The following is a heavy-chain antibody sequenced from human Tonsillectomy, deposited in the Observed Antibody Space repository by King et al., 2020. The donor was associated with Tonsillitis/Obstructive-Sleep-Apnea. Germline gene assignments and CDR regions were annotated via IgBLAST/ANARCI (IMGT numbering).Heavy chain of an antibody. D-gene: IGHD2-8*01. J-gene: IGHJ4*02. CDR1: GFTFSSYE. V-gene: IGHV3-48*03. Sequence: VQLVESGGGLVQPGGSLRLSCAASGFTFSSYEMNWVRQAPGKGLEWVSYISSSGSTIYYADSVKGRFTISRDNAKNSLYLQMNSLRAEDTAVYYCARDSTGDGVCSHWGQGTLVTVSS. CDR2: ISSSGSTI. CDR3: ARDSTGDGVCSH.